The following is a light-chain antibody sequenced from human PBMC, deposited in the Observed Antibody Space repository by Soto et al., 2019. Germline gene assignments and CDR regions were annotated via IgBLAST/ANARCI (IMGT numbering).Light chain of an antibody. CDR2: DVN. J-gene: IGLJ1*01. V-gene: IGLV2-14*03. CDR1: SSDVGAYNY. CDR3: SSWTSGATYV. Sequence: QSVLTQPASVSGSPGQSITISCAGTSSDVGAYNYVSWYQHHPGEAPKLMTYDVNNRPPGDPNRFSGSKSGNTPSPTISGLQAEDEADYYCSSWTSGATYVFGSGTKVTVL.